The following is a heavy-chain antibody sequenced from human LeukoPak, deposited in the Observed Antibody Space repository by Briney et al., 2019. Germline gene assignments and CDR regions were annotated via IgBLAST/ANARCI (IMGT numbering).Heavy chain of an antibody. CDR2: ISSSSSYI. D-gene: IGHD1-26*01. J-gene: IGHJ4*02. CDR1: GFTFSSDS. CDR3: ARDSEWELLSY. V-gene: IGHV3-21*01. Sequence: PGGSLRLSCAAPGFTFSSDSINWVRQAPGKGLEWVSSISSSSSYIYYADSVKGRFTISRDNAKNSLYLQMNSLRAEDTAVYYCARDSEWELLSYWGQGTLVTVSS.